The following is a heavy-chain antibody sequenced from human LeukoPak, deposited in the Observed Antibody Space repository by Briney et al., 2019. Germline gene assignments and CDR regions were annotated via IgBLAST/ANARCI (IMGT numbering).Heavy chain of an antibody. J-gene: IGHJ3*02. CDR2: IYSGGST. V-gene: IGHV3-53*01. Sequence: GGSLRLSCAASGFTVSSNYMSWVRQAPGKGLEWVSVIYSGGSTYYADSVKGRFTISRDNSKNTLYLQMNSLRAEDTAVYYCARGPGEWELRAFDIWGQGTMVTVSS. CDR1: GFTVSSNY. CDR3: ARGPGEWELRAFDI. D-gene: IGHD1-26*01.